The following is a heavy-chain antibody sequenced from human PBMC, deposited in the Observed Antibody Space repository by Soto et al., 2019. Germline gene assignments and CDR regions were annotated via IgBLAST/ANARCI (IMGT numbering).Heavy chain of an antibody. CDR3: VNLLFFYDLDGMDV. CDR1: GFTFSSYA. D-gene: IGHD3-3*01. Sequence: GGSLRLSCSSSGFTFSSYAMHLVRQAPGKGLEYVSAISSNGGSTYYADSVKGRFTISRDNSKNTLYLQMSSLRAEDTAVYYCVNLLFFYDLDGMDVWGQGTTVTVSS. CDR2: ISSNGGST. V-gene: IGHV3-64D*08. J-gene: IGHJ6*02.